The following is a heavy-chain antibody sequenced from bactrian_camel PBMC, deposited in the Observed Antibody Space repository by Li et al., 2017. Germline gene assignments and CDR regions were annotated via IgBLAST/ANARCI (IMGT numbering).Heavy chain of an antibody. CDR2: INSGGGAT. CDR1: GFTASSNS. J-gene: IGHJ4*01. Sequence: VQLVESGGGLVQPGGSLRLSCAASGFTASSNSMGWFRQAPGKEREGVAAINSGGGATHYADSVKGRFTISRDNAKYMLFLQMTDLKVEDTAVYYCAADGWVERDGRCDSLSQGTQVTVS. D-gene: IGHD3*01. V-gene: IGHV3S31*01. CDR3: AADGWVERDGRCDS.